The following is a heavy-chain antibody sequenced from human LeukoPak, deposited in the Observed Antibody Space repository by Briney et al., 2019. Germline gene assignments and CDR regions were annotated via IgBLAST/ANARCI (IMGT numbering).Heavy chain of an antibody. Sequence: SQTLSLTCPVSSGSISSGVYYWSWIRQHPGKGLEWIGYIYYSGSTNYNPSPKSRVTISVDTSKNQFSLKLSSVTAADTAVYYCAGRLWRRDGYNLSAFDIWGQGTMVTVSS. CDR1: SGSISSGVYY. D-gene: IGHD5-24*01. CDR3: AGRLWRRDGYNLSAFDI. V-gene: IGHV4-31*03. CDR2: IYYSGST. J-gene: IGHJ3*02.